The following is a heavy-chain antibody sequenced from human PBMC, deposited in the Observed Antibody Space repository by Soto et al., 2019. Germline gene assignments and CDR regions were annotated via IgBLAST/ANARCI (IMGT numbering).Heavy chain of an antibody. V-gene: IGHV3-48*03. J-gene: IGHJ6*02. CDR1: GFTFSSYE. CDR2: ISSSGSTI. CDR3: ARDRNYYGFMDV. Sequence: PVGSLRLSCAASGFTFSSYEMNWVRQAPGKGLEWVSYISSSGSTIYYADSVKGRFTISRDNAKNSLYLQMNSLRAEDTAVYYCARDRNYYGFMDVWGQGTTVTVSS. D-gene: IGHD3-10*01.